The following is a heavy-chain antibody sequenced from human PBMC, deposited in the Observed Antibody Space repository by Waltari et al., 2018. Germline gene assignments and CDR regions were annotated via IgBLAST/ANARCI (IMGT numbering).Heavy chain of an antibody. J-gene: IGHJ4*02. CDR1: GGSISSSSYY. V-gene: IGHV4-39*01. Sequence: QLQLQESGPGLVKPSETLSLTCTVSGGSISSSSYYWGWIRPPPGKGLEWIGSIYYSGSTYYNPSLKSRVTISVDTSKNQFSLKLSSVTAADTAVYYCARMPGAFWGSYPPIYYWGQGTLVTVSS. CDR2: IYYSGST. D-gene: IGHD3-16*02. CDR3: ARMPGAFWGSYPPIYY.